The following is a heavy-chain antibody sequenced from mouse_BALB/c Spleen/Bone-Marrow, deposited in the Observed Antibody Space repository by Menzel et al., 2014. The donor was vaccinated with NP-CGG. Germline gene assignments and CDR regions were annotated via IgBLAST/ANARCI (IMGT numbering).Heavy chain of an antibody. CDR2: INPSNGRT. D-gene: IGHD1-1*01. V-gene: IGHV1S81*02. CDR3: ALYYYGSLDY. CDR1: GYTFXSYW. J-gene: IGHJ2*01. Sequence: QVQLQQPGAELVKPGASVKLSCKASGYTFXSYWMHWVKQRPGQGLEWIGEINPSNGRTNYNEKFKSKATLTVDKSSSTAYMQLSSLTSEDSAVYYCALYYYGSLDYWGQGTTLTVSS.